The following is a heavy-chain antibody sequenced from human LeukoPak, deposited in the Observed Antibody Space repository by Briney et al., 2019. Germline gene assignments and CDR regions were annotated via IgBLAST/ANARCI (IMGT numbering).Heavy chain of an antibody. CDR3: VRDYNWGFDY. J-gene: IGHJ4*02. Sequence: GGSLRLSCAASGLTFSVYNMNWVRHAPGRGRDWVSSISSSSSYIYYADSVKGRFTISRDNSKNNVYLQMYSLRVEDTSIYYCVRDYNWGFDYWGQGTVVTVSS. D-gene: IGHD1-1*01. CDR1: GLTFSVYN. CDR2: ISSSSSYI. V-gene: IGHV3-21*01.